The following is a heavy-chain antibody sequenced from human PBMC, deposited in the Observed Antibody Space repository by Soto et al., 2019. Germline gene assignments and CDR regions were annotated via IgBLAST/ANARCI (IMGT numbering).Heavy chain of an antibody. CDR2: IYWDDDK. D-gene: IGHD3-22*01. CDR1: GFSLSTSGVG. Sequence: QITLKESGPTLVKPTQTLTLTCTFSGFSLSTSGVGVGWIRQPPGKALEWLALIYWDDDKRYSPSLKSRLTIPKDTSKNQVVLTMTNMDPVDTATYYCAHRLFGIYDSSANWFDPWGQGTLVTVSS. V-gene: IGHV2-5*02. J-gene: IGHJ5*02. CDR3: AHRLFGIYDSSANWFDP.